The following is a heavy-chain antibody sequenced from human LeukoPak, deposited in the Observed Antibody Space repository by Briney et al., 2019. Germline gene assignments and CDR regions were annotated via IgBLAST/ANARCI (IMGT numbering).Heavy chain of an antibody. D-gene: IGHD4-17*01. CDR1: GGSISSSSYY. CDR3: ARGLNRNDYGDYGY. J-gene: IGHJ4*02. CDR2: IYYSGST. Sequence: SETLSLTCTVSGGSISSSSYYWGWIRQPPGKGLEWIGSIYYSGSTYYNPSLKSRVIISVDTSKNQFSLKLSSVTAADTAVYYCARGLNRNDYGDYGYWGQGTLVTVSS. V-gene: IGHV4-39*07.